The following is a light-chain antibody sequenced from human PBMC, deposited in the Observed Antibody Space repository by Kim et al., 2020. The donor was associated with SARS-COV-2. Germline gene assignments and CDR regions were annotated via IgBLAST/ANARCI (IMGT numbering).Light chain of an antibody. J-gene: IGLJ2*01. CDR2: YDT. Sequence: SYELTQPPSVSVSPGQAASITCAGDNMGDKSVCWYQQKPGQAPVLVIYYDTKRPSGIPERFSGSNSGNTATLTISGTEAMDEADYYCQAWDSSVEEFGGG. CDR3: QAWDSSVEE. CDR1: NMGDKS. V-gene: IGLV3-1*01.